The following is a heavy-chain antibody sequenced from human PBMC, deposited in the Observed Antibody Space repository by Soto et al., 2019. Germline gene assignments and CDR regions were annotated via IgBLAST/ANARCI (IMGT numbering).Heavy chain of an antibody. D-gene: IGHD6-13*01. CDR2: ISGSGGST. Sequence: EVQLLESGGGLVQPGGSLRLSCAASGFTFSSYAMSWVRQAPGKGLEWVSAISGSGGSTYYADSVKGRFTISSDNSKNTLYLQMNSLRAEDTAVYYCAKEGVIAAADYYYYYGMDVWGQGTTVTVSS. J-gene: IGHJ6*02. V-gene: IGHV3-23*01. CDR1: GFTFSSYA. CDR3: AKEGVIAAADYYYYYGMDV.